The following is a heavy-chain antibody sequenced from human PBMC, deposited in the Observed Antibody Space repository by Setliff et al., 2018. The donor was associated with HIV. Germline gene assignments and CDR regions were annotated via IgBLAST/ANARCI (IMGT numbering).Heavy chain of an antibody. Sequence: SETLSLTCTVSGGSISSSSYYWGWIRQPPGKGLEWIGSIDYSGSTSYNPSLKSRVTVSVDTPENQFSLKLSSVTAADTAVYYCARTMGVTYFDYWGQGTRVTVSS. CDR2: IDYSGST. V-gene: IGHV4-39*01. D-gene: IGHD1-26*01. CDR3: ARTMGVTYFDY. J-gene: IGHJ4*02. CDR1: GGSISSSSYY.